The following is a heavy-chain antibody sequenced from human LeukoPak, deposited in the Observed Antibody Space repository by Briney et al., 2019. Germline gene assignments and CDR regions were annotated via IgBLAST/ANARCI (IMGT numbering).Heavy chain of an antibody. J-gene: IGHJ5*02. CDR2: ISGSGTNT. D-gene: IGHD2-2*01. CDR1: GFTFNIYT. V-gene: IGHV3-23*01. Sequence: GGSLRLSCAAFGFTFNIYTMSWVRQAPGKGLEWVSGISGSGTNTYYADSVKGRFTISRDNSQNTLYLQMHSLRAEDTAIYYCAYVVVVMLPWFDPWGQGTLVTVSS. CDR3: AYVVVVMLPWFDP.